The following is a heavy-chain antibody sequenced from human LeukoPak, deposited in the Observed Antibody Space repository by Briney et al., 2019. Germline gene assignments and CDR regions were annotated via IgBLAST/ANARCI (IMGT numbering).Heavy chain of an antibody. V-gene: IGHV3-73*01. CDR1: GFTFSGSD. CDR2: IRDKANSYAT. J-gene: IGHJ4*02. Sequence: PGGSLRLSCAASGFTFSGSDMHWVRRASGKGLEWVGRIRDKANSYATAYAASVKGRFTISRDNSKNTLYLQMNSLRAEDTAVYYCAKGGISPPRGYSSGWYLFDYWGQGTLVTVSS. D-gene: IGHD6-19*01. CDR3: AKGGISPPRGYSSGWYLFDY.